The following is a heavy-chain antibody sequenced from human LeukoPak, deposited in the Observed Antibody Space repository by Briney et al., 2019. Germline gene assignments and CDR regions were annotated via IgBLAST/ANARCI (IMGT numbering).Heavy chain of an antibody. CDR1: GFTFDDYG. CDR3: ARDSLAAYIFDY. J-gene: IGHJ4*02. V-gene: IGHV3-20*04. Sequence: GGSLRLSCAASGFTFDDYGMSWVRQAPGKGLEWVSGINWNGGSTGYADSVKGRFTISRDNAKNSLYLQMNSLRAEDTAVYYCARDSLAAYIFDYWGQGTLVTVSS. CDR2: INWNGGST. D-gene: IGHD6-13*01.